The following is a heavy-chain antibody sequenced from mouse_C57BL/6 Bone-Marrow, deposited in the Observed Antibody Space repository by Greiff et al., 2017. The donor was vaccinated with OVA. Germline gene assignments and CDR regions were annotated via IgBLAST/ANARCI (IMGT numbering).Heavy chain of an antibody. CDR1: GYSITSGYY. J-gene: IGHJ3*01. V-gene: IGHV3-6*01. CDR2: ISYDGSN. D-gene: IGHD2-4*01. CDR3: ASVIYYDYDGVFFAY. Sequence: EVKLVESGPGLVKPSQSLSLTCSVTGYSITSGYYWNWIRQFPGNKLEWMGYISYDGSNNYNPSLKNRISITRDTSKNQFFLKLNSVTTEDTATYYCASVIYYDYDGVFFAYWGQGTLVTVSA.